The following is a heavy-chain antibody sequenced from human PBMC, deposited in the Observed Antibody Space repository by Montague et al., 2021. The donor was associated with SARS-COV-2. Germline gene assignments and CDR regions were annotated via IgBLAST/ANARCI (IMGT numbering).Heavy chain of an antibody. CDR1: GFTVSSNY. V-gene: IGHV3-53*01. J-gene: IGHJ4*02. CDR2: IYSGGTT. D-gene: IGHD6-19*01. Sequence: SLRLSCAASGFTVSSNYMTWVRQAPGKGLEWVSVIYSGGTTSYADSVKGRFTISRDNSKNTLNLQMNSLRAEDTAVYHCARGSGWFLEEHYFDYWGQGTLVTVSS. CDR3: ARGSGWFLEEHYFDY.